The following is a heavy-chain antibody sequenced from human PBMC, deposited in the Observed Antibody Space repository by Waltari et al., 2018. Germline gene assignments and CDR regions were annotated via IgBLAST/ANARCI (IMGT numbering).Heavy chain of an antibody. CDR3: VRGYPDIVATISDY. V-gene: IGHV4-39*07. Sequence: QLQLQESGPGLVKPSETLSLTCTVSRSSIRNNNYYWGWVRQPPGKGLEWIGSFYKSGTTYYNPSLKSRVTISGDTSNNQFSLKLNSVTAADTAVYYCVRGYPDIVATISDYWGQGTLVIVSS. CDR2: FYKSGTT. D-gene: IGHD5-12*01. CDR1: RSSIRNNNYY. J-gene: IGHJ4*02.